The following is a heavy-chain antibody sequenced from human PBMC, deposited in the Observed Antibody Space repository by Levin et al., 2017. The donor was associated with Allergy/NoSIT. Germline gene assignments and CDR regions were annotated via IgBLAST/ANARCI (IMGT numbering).Heavy chain of an antibody. CDR2: IYYTGST. V-gene: IGHV4-59*01. CDR1: VDSFNDYY. D-gene: IGHD3-9*01. Sequence: SQTLSLTCAVSVDSFNDYYWSWIRQSPGRGLEWIGFIYYTGSTSYNPSLKSRVTMSVDTSKNEFSLKLRSVTTADTAVYYCASKVRYFGRFDSWGQGTLVTVSS. CDR3: ASKVRYFGRFDS. J-gene: IGHJ5*01.